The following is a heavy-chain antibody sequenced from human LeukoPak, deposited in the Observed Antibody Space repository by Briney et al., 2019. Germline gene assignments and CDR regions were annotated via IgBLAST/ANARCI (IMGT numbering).Heavy chain of an antibody. D-gene: IGHD3-10*01. J-gene: IGHJ3*02. Sequence: SGPTLVKHTQTLTLTCTFSGFSLSPSGVGVGWIRQPPGKALEWLALIYWNDDKRYSPSLKSRLTITKDTSKNQVVLTMTNMDPVDTATYYCAHSINYYGSGSSRYAFDIWGQGTMVTVPS. CDR1: GFSLSPSGVG. CDR2: IYWNDDK. V-gene: IGHV2-5*01. CDR3: AHSINYYGSGSSRYAFDI.